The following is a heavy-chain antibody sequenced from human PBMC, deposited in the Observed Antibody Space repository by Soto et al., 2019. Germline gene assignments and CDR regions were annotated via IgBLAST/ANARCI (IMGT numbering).Heavy chain of an antibody. V-gene: IGHV3-30*18. CDR3: AKTYCSSTSCYPELNYGTDV. CDR1: GFTFSSYG. CDR2: ISYDGSNK. Sequence: QVQLVESGGGVVQPGRSLRLSCAASGFTFSSYGMHWVRQAPGKGLEWVAVISYDGSNKYYADSVKGRFTISRDNSKNTLYLQMNSLRAEDTAVYYCAKTYCSSTSCYPELNYGTDVWGQGTTVTVSS. J-gene: IGHJ6*02. D-gene: IGHD2-2*01.